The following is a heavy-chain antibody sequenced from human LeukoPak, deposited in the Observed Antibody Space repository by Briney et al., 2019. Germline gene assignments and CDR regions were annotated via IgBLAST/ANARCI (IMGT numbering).Heavy chain of an antibody. Sequence: GAPVTVSCKASGYTFTSYYMHWVRQAPGQGLEWMGVINPSGGSTSYAQKFQGRVTMTRDMSTSTVYMELSSLRSEDTAVYYCARPVNYGDYVGSFDYWGQGTLVTVSS. CDR1: GYTFTSYY. CDR2: INPSGGST. J-gene: IGHJ4*02. CDR3: ARPVNYGDYVGSFDY. D-gene: IGHD4-17*01. V-gene: IGHV1-46*01.